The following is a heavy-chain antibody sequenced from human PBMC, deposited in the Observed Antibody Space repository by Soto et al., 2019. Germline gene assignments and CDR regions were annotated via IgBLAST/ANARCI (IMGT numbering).Heavy chain of an antibody. Sequence: QVTLKESGPVLVRPTETLTLTCTVSGFSLNNTRVGVSWIRQPPGKAPEWLAHIFSIDEKSYSTSLRTRLTTSKDFSKAQVVLIMPTLTPLATPPYSCARIPPFGSPWKYSSSSLVRASWGQGPTVT. D-gene: IGHD2-15*01. V-gene: IGHV2-26*01. CDR2: IFSIDEK. J-gene: IGHJ5*02. CDR3: ARIPPFGSPWKYSSSSLVRAS. CDR1: GFSLNNTRVG.